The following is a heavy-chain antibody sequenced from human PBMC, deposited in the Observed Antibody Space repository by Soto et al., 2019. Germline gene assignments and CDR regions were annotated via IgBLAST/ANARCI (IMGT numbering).Heavy chain of an antibody. CDR2: INHSGST. CDR1: GGSFSGYY. D-gene: IGHD6-6*01. Sequence: SETLSLTCAVYGGSFSGYYWSWIRQPPGKGLEWIGEINHSGSTNYNPSLKSRVTISVDTSKNQFSLKLSSVTAADTAVYYCARRYSSSSTKIDYWGQGTLVTVSS. V-gene: IGHV4-34*01. J-gene: IGHJ4*02. CDR3: ARRYSSSSTKIDY.